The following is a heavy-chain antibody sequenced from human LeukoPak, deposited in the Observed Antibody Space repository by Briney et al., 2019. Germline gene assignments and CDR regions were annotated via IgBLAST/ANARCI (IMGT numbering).Heavy chain of an antibody. J-gene: IGHJ6*02. CDR2: IWYDGSNT. Sequence: GGSLRLSCAASGFTFSSYGMHWVRQAPGKGLEWVAVIWYDGSNTYYADSVKGRFTISRDNSKKTLYLQMNSLRAEDTAVYYCARDGPHYYGSGSYYNVDYGMDVWGQGTTVTVSS. CDR1: GFTFSSYG. D-gene: IGHD3-10*01. V-gene: IGHV3-33*01. CDR3: ARDGPHYYGSGSYYNVDYGMDV.